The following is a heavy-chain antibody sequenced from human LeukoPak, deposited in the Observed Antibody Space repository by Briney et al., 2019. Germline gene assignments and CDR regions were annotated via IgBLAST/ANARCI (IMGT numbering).Heavy chain of an antibody. CDR1: GFTFNSYW. D-gene: IGHD3-10*01. V-gene: IGHV3-7*01. CDR3: ARQLGGSGSY. CDR2: IKQDGSEK. Sequence: GGSLRLSCAASGFTFNSYWMSWVRQAPGKGLEWVANIKQDGSEKYYVDSVKGRFTISRDNAKNPVYLQMNSLRAEDTAVYYCARQLGGSGSYWGQGTLVTVSS. J-gene: IGHJ4*02.